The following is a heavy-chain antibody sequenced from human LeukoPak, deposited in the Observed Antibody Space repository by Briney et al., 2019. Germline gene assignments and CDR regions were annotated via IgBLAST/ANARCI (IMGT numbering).Heavy chain of an antibody. V-gene: IGHV3-66*01. CDR3: ARSDGYRGHH. J-gene: IGHJ5*02. D-gene: IGHD5-24*01. Sequence: PGGSLRLYCAASGFTVSSNYMSWVRQAPGKGLEWVSVIYSGGSAHYADSVKGRFTISRDNSENTLYLQMNSLRAEDTAVYYCARSDGYRGHHWGQGTLVTVSS. CDR1: GFTVSSNY. CDR2: IYSGGSA.